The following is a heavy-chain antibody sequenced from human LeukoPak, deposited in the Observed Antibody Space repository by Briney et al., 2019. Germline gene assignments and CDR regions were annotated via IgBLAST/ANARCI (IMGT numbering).Heavy chain of an antibody. CDR2: IYHSGNT. Sequence: SETLSLTCTVSAYSISSGYYWGWIRQPPGKGLEWIATIYHSGNTYFNPSLKSRVTMSVDTSKNQFSLKLSSVTAADTAIYYCAREYDDILTDFGPWGQGTLVTVSS. J-gene: IGHJ5*02. V-gene: IGHV4-38-2*02. CDR1: AYSISSGYY. CDR3: AREYDDILTDFGP. D-gene: IGHD3-9*01.